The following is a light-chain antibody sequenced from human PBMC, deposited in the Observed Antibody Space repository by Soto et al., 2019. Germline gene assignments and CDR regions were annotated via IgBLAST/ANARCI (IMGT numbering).Light chain of an antibody. CDR1: QSISSW. J-gene: IGKJ4*01. CDR3: QQYHSYPLT. CDR2: DAS. V-gene: IGKV1-5*01. Sequence: DIQMTQSPSTLSASVVDRVTITCLASQSISSWLAWYQQKPGKAPKLLIYDASSLESGVPSRFSGSGSGTEFTLTISSLQPDDFATYYCQQYHSYPLTFGGGTKVDIK.